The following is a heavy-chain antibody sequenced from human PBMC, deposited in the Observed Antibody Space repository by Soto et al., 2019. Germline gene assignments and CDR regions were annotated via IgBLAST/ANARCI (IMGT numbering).Heavy chain of an antibody. CDR1: GFTFSSYA. V-gene: IGHV3-23*01. CDR3: AKDLEQWLTPAHDAFDI. J-gene: IGHJ3*02. Sequence: PGGSLRLSCAASGFTFSSYAMSWVRQAPGKGLEWVSAISGSGGSTYYADSVKGRFTISRDNSKNTLYLQMNSLRADDTAVYYCAKDLEQWLTPAHDAFDIWGQGTMVTVSS. CDR2: ISGSGGST. D-gene: IGHD6-19*01.